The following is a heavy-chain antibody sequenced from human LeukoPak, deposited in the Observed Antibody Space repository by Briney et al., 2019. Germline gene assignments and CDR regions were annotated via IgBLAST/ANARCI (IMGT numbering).Heavy chain of an antibody. CDR3: ARDRTGAGLDY. Sequence: PGGSLRLSCAASGLTVTNAWMNWVRQAPGKGLEWVANIRQDGSEKYFADSVKGRFTISRDNAKNSLFLQVNSLRGEDTAVYYCARDRTGAGLDYWGQGTLVTVSS. J-gene: IGHJ4*02. CDR1: GLTVTNAW. V-gene: IGHV3-7*03. D-gene: IGHD1-14*01. CDR2: IRQDGSEK.